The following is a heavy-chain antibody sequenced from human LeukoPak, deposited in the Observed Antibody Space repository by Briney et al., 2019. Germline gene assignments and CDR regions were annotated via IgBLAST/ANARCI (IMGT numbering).Heavy chain of an antibody. J-gene: IGHJ6*03. V-gene: IGHV3-23*01. CDR1: GFSFSSYG. CDR3: AKERADYYYGSGSRGNYYYYYMDV. Sequence: HPGGTLRLSCAASGFSFSSYGMSWVRQAPGKGLEWVSGISDSGDSTYYADSVKGRFTISRDNSKNTLYLQMNSLRAEDTAVYYCAKERADYYYGSGSRGNYYYYYMDVWGKGTTVTISS. CDR2: ISDSGDST. D-gene: IGHD3-10*01.